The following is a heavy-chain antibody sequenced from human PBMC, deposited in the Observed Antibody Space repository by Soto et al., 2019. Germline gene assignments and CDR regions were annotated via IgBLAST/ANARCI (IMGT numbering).Heavy chain of an antibody. D-gene: IGHD3-3*01. CDR1: GFTFSSYG. Sequence: GGSLRLSCAASGFTFSSYGMHWVRQAPGKGLEWVAVIWYDGSNKYYADSVKGRFTISRDNSKNTLYLQMNSLRAEDTAVYYCAREYYDFWSGYYGSYYGMDVWGQGTTVTVSS. J-gene: IGHJ6*02. CDR3: AREYYDFWSGYYGSYYGMDV. V-gene: IGHV3-33*01. CDR2: IWYDGSNK.